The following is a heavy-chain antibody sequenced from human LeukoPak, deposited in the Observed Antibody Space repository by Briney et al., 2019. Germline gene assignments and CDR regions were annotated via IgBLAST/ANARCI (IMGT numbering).Heavy chain of an antibody. Sequence: PGGSLRLSCTASGFTFKNYGMAWVRPVPGKGLEWVSVIYSGGTTYYANSVKGRFTISRDSSKNTLYLQMNSLRAEDTAVYYCARGAYGSGSYGDNWFGPWGQGTLVTVSS. CDR2: IYSGGTT. V-gene: IGHV3-66*01. CDR1: GFTFKNYG. CDR3: ARGAYGSGSYGDNWFGP. J-gene: IGHJ5*02. D-gene: IGHD3-10*01.